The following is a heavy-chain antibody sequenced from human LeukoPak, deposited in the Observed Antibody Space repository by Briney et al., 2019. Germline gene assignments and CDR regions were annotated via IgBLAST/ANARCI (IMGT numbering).Heavy chain of an antibody. CDR2: ISGSGGST. Sequence: PGGSLRLSCAASGFTSSSYAMSWVRQAPGKGLEWVSAISGSGGSTYYADSVKGRFTISRDNSKNTLYLQMNSLRAEDTAVYYCAKDGAPQVHFLEWLLYLFDYWGQGTLVTVSS. J-gene: IGHJ4*02. V-gene: IGHV3-23*01. D-gene: IGHD3-3*01. CDR3: AKDGAPQVHFLEWLLYLFDY. CDR1: GFTSSSYA.